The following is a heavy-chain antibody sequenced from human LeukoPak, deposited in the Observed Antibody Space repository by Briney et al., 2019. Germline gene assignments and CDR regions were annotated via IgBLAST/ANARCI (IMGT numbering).Heavy chain of an antibody. V-gene: IGHV3-74*01. Sequence: GGSLRLSCAASGFTFSNYWMHWVRQGPGKGLVWVSRINSDGSSTNYADSVKGRFTISRDNAKNTLYLQMNSLRAEDTAVYYCARDDTYSSELGDYWGQGTLVTVSS. D-gene: IGHD6-6*01. J-gene: IGHJ4*02. CDR2: INSDGSST. CDR1: GFTFSNYW. CDR3: ARDDTYSSELGDY.